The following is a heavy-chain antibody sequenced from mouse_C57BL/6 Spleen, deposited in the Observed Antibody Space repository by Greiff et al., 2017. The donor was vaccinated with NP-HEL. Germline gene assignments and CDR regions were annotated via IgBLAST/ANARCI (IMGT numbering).Heavy chain of an antibody. CDR2: ISDGGSYT. CDR3: ARYYYYGSSYGYYAMDY. CDR1: GFTFSSYA. J-gene: IGHJ4*01. D-gene: IGHD1-1*01. V-gene: IGHV5-4*03. Sequence: DVMLVESGGGLVKPGGSLKLSCAASGFTFSSYAMSWVRQTPEKRLEWVATISDGGSYTYYPDNVKGRFTISRDNAKNNLYLQMSHLKSEDTAMYYCARYYYYGSSYGYYAMDYWGQGTSVTVSS.